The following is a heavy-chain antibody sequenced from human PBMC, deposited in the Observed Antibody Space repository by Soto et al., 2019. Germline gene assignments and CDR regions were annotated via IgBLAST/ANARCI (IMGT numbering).Heavy chain of an antibody. J-gene: IGHJ4*02. CDR2: ISAHNGNT. CDR1: GYGFTTYG. V-gene: IGHV1-18*01. Sequence: QVHLVQSGAEVKNPGASVKVSCKGSGYGFTTYGITWVRQAPGQGLEWMAWISAHNGNTNYAQKLQGRVNVTRDTSTSTAYMELRSLRSDDTAVYYCARGRYGDYWGQGALVNVSS. CDR3: ARGRYGDY. D-gene: IGHD1-1*01.